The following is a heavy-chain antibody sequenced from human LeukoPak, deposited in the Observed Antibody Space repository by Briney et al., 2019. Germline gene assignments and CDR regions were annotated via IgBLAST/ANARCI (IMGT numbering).Heavy chain of an antibody. V-gene: IGHV1-46*01. Sequence: ASVKVSCKASGYTFTSYYMHWVRQAPGQGLEWMGIINPSGGSTGYAQKFQGRVTMTRDMSTSTVYMELSSLRSEDTAVYYCARSSGYDLVVSFWGQGTLVTVSS. CDR2: INPSGGST. CDR3: ARSSGYDLVVSF. D-gene: IGHD5-12*01. CDR1: GYTFTSYY. J-gene: IGHJ4*02.